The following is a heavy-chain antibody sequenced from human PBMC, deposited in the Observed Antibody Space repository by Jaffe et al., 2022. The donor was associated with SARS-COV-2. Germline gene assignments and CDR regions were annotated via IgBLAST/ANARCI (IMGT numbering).Heavy chain of an antibody. CDR3: ANHLRRGDPYFDC. CDR1: GFTFSSYA. Sequence: EEQLLESGGGLVQDGGSLRLSCAASGFTFSSYAMTWVRQTPGKGLEWVSTISGGGASTFYADSVKGRFTISRDNSKNTLFLQMNSLRAEDTAVYYCANHLRRGDPYFDCWGQGTLVTVSS. D-gene: IGHD3-16*01. V-gene: IGHV3-23*01. J-gene: IGHJ4*02. CDR2: ISGGGAST.